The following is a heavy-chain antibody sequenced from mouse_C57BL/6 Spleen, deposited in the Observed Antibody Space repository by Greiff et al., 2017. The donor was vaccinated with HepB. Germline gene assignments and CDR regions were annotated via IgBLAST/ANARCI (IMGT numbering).Heavy chain of an antibody. D-gene: IGHD1-1*01. CDR1: GYAFSSSW. V-gene: IGHV1-82*01. J-gene: IGHJ3*01. Sequence: QVQLQQSGPELVKPGASVKISCKASGYAFSSSWMNWVKQRPGKGLEWIGRIYPGDGDTNYNGKFKGKATLTADKSSSTAYMQLSSLTSEDSAVYFCAITTVVENWFAYWGQGTLVTVSA. CDR3: AITTVVENWFAY. CDR2: IYPGDGDT.